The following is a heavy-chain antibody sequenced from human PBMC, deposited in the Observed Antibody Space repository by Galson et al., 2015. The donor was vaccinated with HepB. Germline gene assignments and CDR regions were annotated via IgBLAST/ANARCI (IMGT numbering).Heavy chain of an antibody. CDR3: ARDRYPPPHWSGDSWVDY. Sequence: SVKVSCKASGYTFTSYGISWVRQAPGQGLEWMGWISAYNGNTNYAQKLQGRVTMTTDTSTSTAYMELRSLRSDDTAVYYCARDRYPPPHWSGDSWVDYWGQGTLVTVSS. CDR1: GYTFTSYG. CDR2: ISAYNGNT. V-gene: IGHV1-18*01. D-gene: IGHD3-3*01. J-gene: IGHJ4*02.